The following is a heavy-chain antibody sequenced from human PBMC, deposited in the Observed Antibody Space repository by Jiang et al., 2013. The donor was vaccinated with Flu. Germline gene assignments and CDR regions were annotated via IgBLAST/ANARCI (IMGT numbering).Heavy chain of an antibody. CDR3: AGEAVGPTPTYFDY. CDR2: INPNGGST. V-gene: IGHV1-46*01. D-gene: IGHD1-26*01. J-gene: IGHJ4*02. CDR1: GYTFTNYY. Sequence: GAEVKKPGASVKVSCKASGYTFTNYYMHWVRQAPGQGLEWMGIINPNGGSTRYAKNFQGRVTMTRDPSTSTVYMELSSLRSEDKAVYYCAGEAVGPTPTYFDYWGQGTLVTVSS.